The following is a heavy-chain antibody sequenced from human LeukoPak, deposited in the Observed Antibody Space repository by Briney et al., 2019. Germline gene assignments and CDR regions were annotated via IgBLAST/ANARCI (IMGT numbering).Heavy chain of an antibody. CDR3: ARDHIVVVPAADAFDI. Sequence: ASVKVSCKASGYTFTSYGISWVRQAPGQGLEWMGWISAYNGNTNYAQKLQGRVTMTTDTSTSTAYMELRSLRSDDTAVYYCARDHIVVVPAADAFDIWGQGTMVTVSS. D-gene: IGHD2-2*01. V-gene: IGHV1-18*01. J-gene: IGHJ3*02. CDR2: ISAYNGNT. CDR1: GYTFTSYG.